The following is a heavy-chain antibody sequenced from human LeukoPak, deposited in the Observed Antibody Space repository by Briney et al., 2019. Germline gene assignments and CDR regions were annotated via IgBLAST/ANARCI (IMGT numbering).Heavy chain of an antibody. V-gene: IGHV4-39*07. Sequence: SETLSLTCTVSGGSISSSSYYWGWIRQPPGKGLEWIGSIYYSGSTYYNPSLKSRVTISVDTSKNQFSLKLSSVTAADTAVYYCARGGLRFLEWPPHAFDIWGQGTMVTVSS. CDR2: IYYSGST. J-gene: IGHJ3*02. CDR1: GGSISSSSYY. D-gene: IGHD3-3*01. CDR3: ARGGLRFLEWPPHAFDI.